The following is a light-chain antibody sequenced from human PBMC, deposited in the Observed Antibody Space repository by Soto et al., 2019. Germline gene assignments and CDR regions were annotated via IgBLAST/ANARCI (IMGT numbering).Light chain of an antibody. CDR2: WAS. Sequence: DIVMTQSPDSLAVSLGERATINCKSSQSVLYSSNNKNYLAWYQQKPGQPPKLLIYWASTRESGVPDRFSGSGSGTDFTLTISSLQAEDVAVYYCHQYYSTRLTFGPGTKVDIQ. CDR3: HQYYSTRLT. V-gene: IGKV4-1*01. J-gene: IGKJ3*01. CDR1: QSVLYSSNNKNY.